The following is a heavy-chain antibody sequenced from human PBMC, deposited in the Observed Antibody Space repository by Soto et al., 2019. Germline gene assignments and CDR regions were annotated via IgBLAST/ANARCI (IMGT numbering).Heavy chain of an antibody. CDR3: ARAPVGLDTISYFDY. J-gene: IGHJ4*02. D-gene: IGHD3-3*01. V-gene: IGHV4-30-4*01. Sequence: SETLSLTCTVSGDSVSSVGFHWAWLRRPPGKGLEWIGYIYNGGSTDYRPSLESRMNMSLDPTRNHYSLRLTSVNAADTDVYFCARAPVGLDTISYFDYWGQGKLVTVSS. CDR1: GDSVSSVGFH. CDR2: IYNGGST.